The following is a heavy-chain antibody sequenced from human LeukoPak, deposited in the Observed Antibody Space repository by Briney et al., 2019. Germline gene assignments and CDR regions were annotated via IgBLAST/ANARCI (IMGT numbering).Heavy chain of an antibody. V-gene: IGHV3-30*02. J-gene: IGHJ6*03. CDR3: AKDGRVVPAVLNWDMYYYYYMDV. D-gene: IGHD2-2*01. CDR1: GFAFSSYA. CDR2: IRYDGSNK. Sequence: QPGGSLRLSCEASGFAFSSYAMYWVRQAPGKGLEWVAFIRYDGSNKYYADSVKGRFTISRDNSKNTLYLQMNSLRAEDTAVYYCAKDGRVVPAVLNWDMYYYYYMDVWGKGTTVTVSS.